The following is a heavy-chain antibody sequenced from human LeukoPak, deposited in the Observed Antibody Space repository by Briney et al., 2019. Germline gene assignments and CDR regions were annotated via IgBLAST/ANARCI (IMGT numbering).Heavy chain of an antibody. CDR3: ARDVVVVAATELDAFDI. Sequence: PGGSLRLSCAASGFTFSSYSMNWVRQAPGKGLEWVSSISSSSSYIYYADSVKGRFTISRDNAKNSLYLQMNSLRAEDTAVYYCARDVVVVAATELDAFDIWGQGTMVTVS. CDR1: GFTFSSYS. J-gene: IGHJ3*02. CDR2: ISSSSSYI. D-gene: IGHD2-15*01. V-gene: IGHV3-21*01.